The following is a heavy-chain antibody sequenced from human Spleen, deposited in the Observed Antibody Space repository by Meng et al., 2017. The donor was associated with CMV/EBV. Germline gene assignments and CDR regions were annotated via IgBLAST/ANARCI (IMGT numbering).Heavy chain of an antibody. CDR2: IIPILGIA. Sequence: SVKVSCKASGGTFSSYTISWVRQAPGQGLEWMGRIIPILGIANYAQKFQGRVTITTDESTSTAYMELSSLRSEDTAVYYCARELHSSSSWFDPWGQGTLVTVSS. V-gene: IGHV1-69*16. D-gene: IGHD6-6*01. CDR3: ARELHSSSSWFDP. CDR1: GGTFSSYT. J-gene: IGHJ5*02.